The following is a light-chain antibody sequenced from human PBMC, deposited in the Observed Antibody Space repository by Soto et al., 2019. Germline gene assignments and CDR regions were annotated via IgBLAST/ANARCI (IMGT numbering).Light chain of an antibody. V-gene: IGKV3-20*01. Sequence: EIVLTQSPYTLSLSPGERTTLSCRASQSVSSSYLAWYQQKPGQAPRLLIYGASSRATGIPDRFSGRGSGADFTLTISRLEPEDFAVYYCQQYGDSITFGGGTKVDIK. J-gene: IGKJ4*01. CDR3: QQYGDSIT. CDR1: QSVSSSY. CDR2: GAS.